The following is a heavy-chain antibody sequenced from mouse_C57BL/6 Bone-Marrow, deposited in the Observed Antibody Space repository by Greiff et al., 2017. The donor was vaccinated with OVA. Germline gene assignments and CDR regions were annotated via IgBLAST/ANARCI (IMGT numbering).Heavy chain of an antibody. CDR2: INSNNGGT. D-gene: IGHD2-4*01. Sequence: VQLKESGPELAKPGASVKIPCKASGYTFTDYNMDWVKQSHGKSLEWIGDINSNNGGTIYNQKFKGKATLTVDTSSSTAYMELRSLTSEDTAVYCCARGGYYDYDGVAWFAYWGQGTLVTVSA. J-gene: IGHJ3*01. CDR3: ARGGYYDYDGVAWFAY. V-gene: IGHV1-18*01. CDR1: GYTFTDYN.